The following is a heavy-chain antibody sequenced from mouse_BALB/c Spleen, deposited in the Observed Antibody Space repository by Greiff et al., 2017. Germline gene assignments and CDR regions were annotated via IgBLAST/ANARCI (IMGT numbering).Heavy chain of an antibody. D-gene: IGHD1-1*01. CDR3: ARSYYGSGVYYAMDY. CDR2: ISDGGSYT. J-gene: IGHJ4*01. Sequence: EVMLVESGGGLVKPGGSLKLSCAASGFTFRDYYMYWVRQTPEKRLEWVATISDGGSYTYYPDSVKGRFTISRDNAKNNLYLQMSSLKSEDTAMYYCARSYYGSGVYYAMDYWGQGTSVTVSS. CDR1: GFTFRDYY. V-gene: IGHV5-4*02.